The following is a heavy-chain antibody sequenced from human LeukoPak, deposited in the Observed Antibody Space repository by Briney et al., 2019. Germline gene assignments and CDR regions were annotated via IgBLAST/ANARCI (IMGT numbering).Heavy chain of an antibody. J-gene: IGHJ6*03. D-gene: IGHD2-2*01. CDR3: AREYIVVVPAAKDYYYYYYMDV. Sequence: ASVKVSCKASGYTFTGYYMHGVRQAPGQGLAWMGWINPNSGGTNYAQKFQGRVTMTRDTSISTAYMELSRLRSDDTAVYYCAREYIVVVPAAKDYYYYYYMDVWGKGTTVTVSS. CDR2: INPNSGGT. V-gene: IGHV1-2*02. CDR1: GYTFTGYY.